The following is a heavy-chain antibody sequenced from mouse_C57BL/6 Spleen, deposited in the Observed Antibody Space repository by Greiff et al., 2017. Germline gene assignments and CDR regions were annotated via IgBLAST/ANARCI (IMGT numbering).Heavy chain of an antibody. D-gene: IGHD1-1*01. CDR1: GFNIKDYY. Sequence: VQLQQSGAELVRPGASVKLSCTASGFNIKDYYMHWVKQRPEQGLEWIGRIDPEDGDTEYAPKFQGKATMTADTSSNTAYLQLSSLTSEDTAVYYCTKGGYYGSATGDYWGQGTTLTVSS. J-gene: IGHJ2*01. CDR2: IDPEDGDT. CDR3: TKGGYYGSATGDY. V-gene: IGHV14-1*01.